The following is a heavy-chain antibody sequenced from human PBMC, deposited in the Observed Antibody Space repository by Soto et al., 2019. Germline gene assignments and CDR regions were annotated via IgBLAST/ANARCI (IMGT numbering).Heavy chain of an antibody. V-gene: IGHV3-7*03. CDR1: GFTFSSYW. J-gene: IGHJ4*02. CDR3: AREDTVATLRF. CDR2: IKGDGSGT. Sequence: EVQLVESGGGLVQPGGSLRLSCAASGFTFSSYWMSWVRQAPGKSLEWVANIKGDGSGTYYVDSMRGRFTISRDNAKNSLYLQMNTLRAEDTAVYFCAREDTVATLRFWGQGTLVTVSS. D-gene: IGHD2-21*02.